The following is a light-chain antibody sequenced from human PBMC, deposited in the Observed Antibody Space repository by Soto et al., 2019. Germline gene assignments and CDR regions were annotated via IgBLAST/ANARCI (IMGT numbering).Light chain of an antibody. J-gene: IGLJ2*01. CDR3: SSYTSSSTLMV. CDR1: SSDVGGYNY. Sequence: QSALTQPASVSGSPGQSTTISCTGTSSDVGGYNYVSWYQQHPLKAPKLMIYDVSNRPSGVSNRFSGSKSGNTASLTISGLQAEDEADDYCSSYTSSSTLMVFGGGTKLTVL. CDR2: DVS. V-gene: IGLV2-14*01.